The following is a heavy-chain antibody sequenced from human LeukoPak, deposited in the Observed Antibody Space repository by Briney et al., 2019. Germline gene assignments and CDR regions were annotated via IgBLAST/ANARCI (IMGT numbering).Heavy chain of an antibody. D-gene: IGHD5-12*01. CDR2: ISGSGGGT. CDR3: ARGSINYYYYGMDV. Sequence: GGSLRLSCAASGFTFSSYAMSWVRQAPGKGLEWVSAISGSGGGTYYADSVKGRFTISRDNSKNTLYLQMNSLRAEDTAVYYCARGSINYYYYGMDVWGQGTTVTVSS. J-gene: IGHJ6*02. V-gene: IGHV3-23*01. CDR1: GFTFSSYA.